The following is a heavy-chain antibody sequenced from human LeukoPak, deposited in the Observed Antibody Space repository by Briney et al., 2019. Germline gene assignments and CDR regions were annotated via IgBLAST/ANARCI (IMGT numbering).Heavy chain of an antibody. D-gene: IGHD3-3*01. Sequence: SVKVSCKASGGTFSSYAISWVRQAPGQGLEWMGAIIPSFGTANNAQKFQGRVTITADESTSTAYMELGSLRSEDTAVYYCAKSITIFGVVRENWFDPWGQGTLVTVSS. CDR1: GGTFSSYA. CDR3: AKSITIFGVVRENWFDP. V-gene: IGHV1-69*13. J-gene: IGHJ5*02. CDR2: IIPSFGTA.